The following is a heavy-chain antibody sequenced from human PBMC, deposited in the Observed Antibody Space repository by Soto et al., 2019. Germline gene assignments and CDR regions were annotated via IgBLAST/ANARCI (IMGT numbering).Heavy chain of an antibody. CDR2: INHSGST. D-gene: IGHD3-16*01. V-gene: IGHV4-34*01. CDR3: ARVFLGAFDI. J-gene: IGHJ3*02. Sequence: SETLSLTCTVSGGSISSYYWSWIRQPPGKGLEWIGEINHSGSTNYNPSLKSRVTISVDTSKNQFSLKLSSVTAADTAVYYCARVFLGAFDIWGQGTMVTVSS. CDR1: GGSISSYY.